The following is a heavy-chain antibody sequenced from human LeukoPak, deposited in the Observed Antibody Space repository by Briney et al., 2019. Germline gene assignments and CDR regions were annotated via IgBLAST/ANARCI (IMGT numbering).Heavy chain of an antibody. CDR1: GYTFTGYY. CDR2: INPNSGGT. V-gene: IGHV1-2*02. Sequence: ASVKVSCKASGYTFTGYYMHWVRQAPGQGLEWMGWINPNSGGTNYAQKFQGRVTMTRDTSISTAYMELSRLRSDDTAVYYCARDEGFYYDILTGYPAFDYWGQGALVTVSS. CDR3: ARDEGFYYDILTGYPAFDY. J-gene: IGHJ4*02. D-gene: IGHD3-9*01.